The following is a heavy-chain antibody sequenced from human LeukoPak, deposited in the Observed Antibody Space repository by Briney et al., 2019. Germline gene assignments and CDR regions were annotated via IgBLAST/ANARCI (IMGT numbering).Heavy chain of an antibody. D-gene: IGHD3-16*02. CDR1: GFTFSSYG. Sequence: PGGSLRLSCAASGFTFSSYGIHWVRQAPGKGLEWVAFIGNDENNKKFGDPVKGRFTISRDNSKSTAYLQMNSLRVEDTAVYYCAKDDYRYVDYWGQGTLVIVSS. CDR2: IGNDENNK. V-gene: IGHV3-30*02. J-gene: IGHJ4*02. CDR3: AKDDYRYVDY.